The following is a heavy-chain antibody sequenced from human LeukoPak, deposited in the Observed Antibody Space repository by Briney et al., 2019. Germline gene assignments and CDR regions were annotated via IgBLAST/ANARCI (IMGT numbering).Heavy chain of an antibody. J-gene: IGHJ4*02. CDR3: ASDYYDGSGYFHSFVY. CDR2: IKNKANSYTT. V-gene: IGHV3-72*01. CDR1: GFTFSDHY. Sequence: GGSLRLSCAASGFTFSDHYMDWVRQAPGKGLEWVGRIKNKANSYTTEYAASVKGRFTISRDDSRNSLYLQMNSLKTEDTAVYYCASDYYDGSGYFHSFVYWGQGTLVTVSS. D-gene: IGHD3-22*01.